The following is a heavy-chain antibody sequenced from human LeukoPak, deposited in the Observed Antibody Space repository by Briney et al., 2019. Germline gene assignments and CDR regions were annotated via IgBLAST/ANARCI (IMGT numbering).Heavy chain of an antibody. Sequence: GGSLRLSCTASGFTFSSYAMSWVRQAPGKGLEWVSAISGSGGSTYYADSEKGRFTISRDNSKNTLYLQMSSLRAEDTAVYYCAKDLGHYDILTGYRHDAFDIWGQGTMVTVSS. CDR2: ISGSGGST. D-gene: IGHD3-9*01. CDR1: GFTFSSYA. J-gene: IGHJ3*02. V-gene: IGHV3-23*01. CDR3: AKDLGHYDILTGYRHDAFDI.